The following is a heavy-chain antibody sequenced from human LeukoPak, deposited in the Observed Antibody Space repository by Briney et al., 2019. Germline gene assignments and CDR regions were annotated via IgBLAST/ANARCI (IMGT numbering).Heavy chain of an antibody. J-gene: IGHJ4*02. CDR1: GFTFTSYS. V-gene: IGHV3-21*01. Sequence: PGGSLRLSCAASGFTFTSYSMNGVRQAPGKGVGWVSSISSSSSYIYYADSVKGRFSIFRDNAKNSLYLQMNSLRAEDTAVYYCAKVRCSTSCYFDYWGQGTLVTVSS. CDR2: ISSSSSYI. CDR3: AKVRCSTSCYFDY. D-gene: IGHD2-2*01.